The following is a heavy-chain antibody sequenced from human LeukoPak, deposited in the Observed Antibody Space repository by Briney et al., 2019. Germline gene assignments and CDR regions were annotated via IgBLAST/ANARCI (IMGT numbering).Heavy chain of an antibody. Sequence: GESLQISCKGSGYRFTSNWIAWVRQMPGKGLEWMGIIDPGDSDTRDSPSFQGQCTISADKSISTAYLQWSSRRASDTAIYYCANGKYYCDYWGRGTLVRVSS. J-gene: IGHJ4*02. CDR3: ANGKYYCDY. V-gene: IGHV5-51*01. CDR2: IDPGDSDT. CDR1: GYRFTSNW.